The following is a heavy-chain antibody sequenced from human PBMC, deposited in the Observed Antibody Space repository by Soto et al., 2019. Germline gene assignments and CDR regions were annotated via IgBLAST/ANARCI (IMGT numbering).Heavy chain of an antibody. CDR3: ARSGIVLVPAAMDAGSYNWFAP. V-gene: IGHV4-30-4*01. D-gene: IGHD2-2*01. J-gene: IGHJ5*02. Sequence: QVQLQESGPGLVKPSQTLSLTCTVSGGSISSGDYYWSWIRQPPGKGLEWIGYIYYSGSTYYNPSLKSRVTISVDTSKSQFSLKLSSVTAADTAVYYCARSGIVLVPAAMDAGSYNWFAPWGQGTLVTVSS. CDR2: IYYSGST. CDR1: GGSISSGDYY.